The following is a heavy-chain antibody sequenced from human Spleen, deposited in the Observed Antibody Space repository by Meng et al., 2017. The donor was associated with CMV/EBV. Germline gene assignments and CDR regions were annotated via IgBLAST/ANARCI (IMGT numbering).Heavy chain of an antibody. CDR3: ARGGFGAGGY. CDR1: GYTFISYA. J-gene: IGHJ4*02. V-gene: IGHV1-46*01. CDR2: INPSGGST. D-gene: IGHD3-16*01. Sequence: ASVKVSCKTSGYTFISYAIGWVRQAPGQGLEWMGIINPSGGSTSYAQKFQGRVTMTRDTSTSTVYMELSSLRSEDTAVYYCARGGFGAGGYWGQGTLVTVSS.